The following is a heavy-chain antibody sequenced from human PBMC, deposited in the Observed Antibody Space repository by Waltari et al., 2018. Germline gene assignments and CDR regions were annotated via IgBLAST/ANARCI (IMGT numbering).Heavy chain of an antibody. CDR2: ISSSSSTI. CDR1: GFTFSSSS. V-gene: IGHV3-48*01. D-gene: IGHD6-13*01. J-gene: IGHJ4*02. Sequence: EVQLVESGGGLVQPGGSMRLSCAASGFTFSSSSMNWARQAQGKGLDGVSYISSSSSTIYYADSVKGRVTISRDNAKNSLYLQMNSLRAEDTAVYYCARGGSSWYFDYWGQGTLVTVSS. CDR3: ARGGSSWYFDY.